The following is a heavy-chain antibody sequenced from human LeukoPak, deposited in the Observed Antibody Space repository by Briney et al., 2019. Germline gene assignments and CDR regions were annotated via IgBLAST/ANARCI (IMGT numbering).Heavy chain of an antibody. V-gene: IGHV3-21*01. CDR3: ALYDSRNYYSSY. CDR2: ISSSGSYI. J-gene: IGHJ4*02. D-gene: IGHD3-22*01. Sequence: PGGSLRLSCAASGFTFNTYSMNWVRQAPGKGLEWVSSISSSGSYIYYADLVKGRFTISRDNAKNSLYLQMNSLRAEDTAVYYCALYDSRNYYSSYWGQGTLVTVSS. CDR1: GFTFNTYS.